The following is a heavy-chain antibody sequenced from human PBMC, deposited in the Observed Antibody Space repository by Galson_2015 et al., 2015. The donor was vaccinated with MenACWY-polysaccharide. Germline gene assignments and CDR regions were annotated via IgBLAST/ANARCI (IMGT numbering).Heavy chain of an antibody. CDR3: AREGSRIVFHAFDS. Sequence: SLRLSCAASGFNFRGSGMHWVRQAPGKGLEWVALIQYDGSIKVYADSVKGRFTISRDNSKNTLFLEMNSLRAEDTAVYFCAREGSRIVFHAFDSWGQGTMVTVSS. CDR1: GFNFRGSG. CDR2: IQYDGSIK. J-gene: IGHJ3*02. D-gene: IGHD6-13*01. V-gene: IGHV3-33*05.